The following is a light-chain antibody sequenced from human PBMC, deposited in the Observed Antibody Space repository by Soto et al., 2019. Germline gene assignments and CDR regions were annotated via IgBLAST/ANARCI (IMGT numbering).Light chain of an antibody. CDR2: WAS. CDR3: QQYYSIPPT. V-gene: IGKV4-1*01. J-gene: IGKJ1*01. CDR1: QSVLYSSNNKNY. Sequence: DIVMTQSPDSLAVSLGERATINCKSSQSVLYSSNNKNYLVWYQQKPGQPPKLLISWASTRQSGVPDRFSGSGSGTDFTLTISRLQAEDVAVYYCQQYYSIPPTFGQGTKVEIK.